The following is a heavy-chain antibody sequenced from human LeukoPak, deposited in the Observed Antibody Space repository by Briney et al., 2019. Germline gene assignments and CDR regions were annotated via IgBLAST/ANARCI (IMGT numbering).Heavy chain of an antibody. J-gene: IGHJ4*02. CDR2: ISYDGSNK. D-gene: IGHD2-15*01. CDR3: ARERGRIYCSGGSCYSGYFDY. CDR1: GVTFSSYA. V-gene: IGHV3-30-3*01. Sequence: GRSLRLSCAASGVTFSSYAMHWVRQAPGKGLEWVAVISYDGSNKYYADSVKGRFTISRDNSKNTLYLQMNSLRAEDTAVYYCARERGRIYCSGGSCYSGYFDYWGQGTLVTVSS.